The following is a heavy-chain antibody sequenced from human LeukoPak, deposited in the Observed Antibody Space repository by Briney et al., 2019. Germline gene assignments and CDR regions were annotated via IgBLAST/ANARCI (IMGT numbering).Heavy chain of an antibody. V-gene: IGHV3-7*01. D-gene: IGHD3-10*01. J-gene: IGHJ3*02. Sequence: GGSLRLSCAASAFTFSNYWMNWVRQAPGKGLEWVANINQDGTEKSYVDSVKGRFTISRDNAKNSLYLQMNSLRAEDTAVYYCARERESYYSAAFDIWGQGTMVTVSS. CDR1: AFTFSNYW. CDR3: ARERESYYSAAFDI. CDR2: INQDGTEK.